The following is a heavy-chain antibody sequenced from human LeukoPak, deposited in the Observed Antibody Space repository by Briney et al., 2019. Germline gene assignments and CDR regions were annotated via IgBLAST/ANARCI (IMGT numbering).Heavy chain of an antibody. J-gene: IGHJ4*02. Sequence: PSETLSLTCAVYGGSFSGYYWGWIRQPPGKGLEWIGEINHSGSTNYNPSLKSRVTISVDTSKNQFSLKLSSVTAADTAVYYCARGRGFGELFTYWGQGTLVTVSS. D-gene: IGHD3-10*01. V-gene: IGHV4-34*01. CDR3: ARGRGFGELFTY. CDR1: GGSFSGYY. CDR2: INHSGST.